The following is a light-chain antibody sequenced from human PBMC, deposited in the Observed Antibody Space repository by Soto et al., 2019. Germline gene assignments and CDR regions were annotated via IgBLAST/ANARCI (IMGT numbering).Light chain of an antibody. V-gene: IGKV1-16*01. CDR1: QDISNY. Sequence: DIQMTQSPSSLSPSVGDRFTITFQASQDISNYLNWYQQKAGKAPKLLIYAASTLQSGVPSRFSVSGSGTDFTLTISCLQSEDFATYYCQQYYSYPPLTFGGGTKV. J-gene: IGKJ4*01. CDR2: AAS. CDR3: QQYYSYPPLT.